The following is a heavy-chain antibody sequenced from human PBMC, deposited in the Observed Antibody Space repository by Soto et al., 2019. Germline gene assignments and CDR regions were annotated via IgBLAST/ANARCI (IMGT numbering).Heavy chain of an antibody. Sequence: SETLSLTCAVYGGSFSGYYWSWIRQPPGKGLEWIGEINHSGSTNYNPSLKSRGTMSVDTSKNQFSLKLSSVTAADTAVYYCASLRGYSYGSNSFDPWGQGTLVTVSS. J-gene: IGHJ5*02. CDR1: GGSFSGYY. CDR2: INHSGST. V-gene: IGHV4-34*01. D-gene: IGHD5-18*01. CDR3: ASLRGYSYGSNSFDP.